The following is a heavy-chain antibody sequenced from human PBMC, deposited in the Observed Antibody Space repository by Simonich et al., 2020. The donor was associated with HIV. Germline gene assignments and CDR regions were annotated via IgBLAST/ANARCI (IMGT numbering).Heavy chain of an antibody. D-gene: IGHD5-18*01. Sequence: QVQLVQSGAEVKKPGASVKISCKASGYTFTGYNMHWVRQAPGQGLEWMGRIEPKSGGTNFAQKFQGRVTMTRDTSISTFYMELSSLRSDDTAVYYCARDRGYSYDYWGQGTLVTVSS. CDR1: GYTFTGYN. V-gene: IGHV1-2*06. J-gene: IGHJ4*02. CDR3: ARDRGYSYDY. CDR2: IEPKSGGT.